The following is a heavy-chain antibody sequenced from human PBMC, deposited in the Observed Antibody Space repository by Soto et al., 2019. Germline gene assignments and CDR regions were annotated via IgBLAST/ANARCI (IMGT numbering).Heavy chain of an antibody. CDR2: INPSGGRT. CDR1: GYTFTNYY. D-gene: IGHD6-19*01. V-gene: IGHV1-46*01. CDR3: ARDLSSYSSGWYDL. Sequence: QVQLVQSGAEVKKPGASVKVSCKASGYTFTNYYMHWVRQAPGQGLEWMGIINPSGGRTNYAQKFQGRVTMTRDTSTSTVYLELCTLRSEDTAVYYCARDLSSYSSGWYDLWGRGTLVTVSS. J-gene: IGHJ2*01.